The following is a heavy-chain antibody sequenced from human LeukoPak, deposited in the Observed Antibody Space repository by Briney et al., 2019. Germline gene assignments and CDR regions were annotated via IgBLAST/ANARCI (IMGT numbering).Heavy chain of an antibody. V-gene: IGHV5-51*01. J-gene: IGHJ4*02. D-gene: IGHD4-17*01. Sequence: HGESLKISCKVSGYSFTTYWIGWVRQMPGKGLEWMGIIYPGDSDTRYSPSFQGQVTISADKSINTAYLQWSSLKASDTAMYYCARGDYGDFRVFYTLFDYWGQGTLVTVSS. CDR3: ARGDYGDFRVFYTLFDY. CDR2: IYPGDSDT. CDR1: GYSFTTYW.